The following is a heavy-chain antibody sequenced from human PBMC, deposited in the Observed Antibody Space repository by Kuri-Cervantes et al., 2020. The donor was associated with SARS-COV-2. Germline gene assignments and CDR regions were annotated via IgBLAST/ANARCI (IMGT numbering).Heavy chain of an antibody. CDR3: AREADCSSTSCHPTSGGWLDP. CDR2: IIPILGIA. J-gene: IGHJ5*02. V-gene: IGHV1-69*04. Sequence: SVKVSCKASGGTFSSYAISWVRQAPGQGLEWMGRIIPILGIANYAQKFQGRVTITADKSTSTAYMELSSLRSEDTAVYYCAREADCSSTSCHPTSGGWLDPWGQGTLVTVSS. D-gene: IGHD2-2*01. CDR1: GGTFSSYA.